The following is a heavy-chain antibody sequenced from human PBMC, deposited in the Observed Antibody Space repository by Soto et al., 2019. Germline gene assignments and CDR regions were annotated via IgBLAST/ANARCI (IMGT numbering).Heavy chain of an antibody. D-gene: IGHD2-8*01. CDR2: ISERGITT. CDR1: GFNFSNFD. CDR3: ARGGVV. J-gene: IGHJ4*02. Sequence: GGSLSLSCVASGFNFSNFDMNWVRQAPGRGLEWISLISERGITTTYADSVRSRFTVSRDNAQSSLYLQMDRLTVEDTGVYYCARGGVVWGRGVQVTVSS. V-gene: IGHV3-48*03.